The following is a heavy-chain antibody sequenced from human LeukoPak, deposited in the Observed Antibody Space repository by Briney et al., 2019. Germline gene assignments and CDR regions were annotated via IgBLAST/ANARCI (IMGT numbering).Heavy chain of an antibody. CDR3: TSRGD. CDR2: IRSKNSDGTA. J-gene: IGHJ4*02. V-gene: IGHV3-15*01. CDR1: GFTLSDAW. Sequence: PGGSLRLSCEVSGFTLSDAWMAWVRQAPGKGLEWVGRIRSKNSDGTADHAAPVKGRFTISRDDSKNTLYLQMNSLKIEGTAVYYCTSRGDWGQGTLVTVSS. D-gene: IGHD3-10*01.